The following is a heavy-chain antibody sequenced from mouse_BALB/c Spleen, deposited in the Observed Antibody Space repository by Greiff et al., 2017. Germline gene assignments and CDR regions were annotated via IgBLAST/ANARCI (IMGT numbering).Heavy chain of an antibody. CDR3: ARDRALSDSSGFPWFAY. J-gene: IGHJ3*01. D-gene: IGHD3-2*01. CDR2: ISSGGSYT. V-gene: IGHV5-9-4*01. CDR1: GFTFSSYA. Sequence: EVQRVESGGGLVKPGGSLKLSCAASGFTFSSYAMSWVRQSPEKRLEWVAEISSGGSYTYYPDTVTGRFTISRDNAKNTLYLEMSSLRSEDTAMYYCARDRALSDSSGFPWFAYWGQGTLVTVSA.